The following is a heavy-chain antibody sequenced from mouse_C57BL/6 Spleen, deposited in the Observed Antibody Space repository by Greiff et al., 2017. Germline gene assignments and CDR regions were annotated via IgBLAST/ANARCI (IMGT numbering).Heavy chain of an antibody. CDR3: VRLSYGSSYERYFDV. J-gene: IGHJ1*03. D-gene: IGHD1-1*01. CDR2: IYIGNGYT. V-gene: IGHV1-58*01. Sequence: VQLQQSGAELVRPGSSVKMSCKTSGYTFTSYGINWVKQRPGQGLEWIGYIYIGNGYTEYNEKFKGKATLTSDTSSSTAYIQLSSLTSEDSAIYFCVRLSYGSSYERYFDVWGTGTTVTVSS. CDR1: GYTFTSYG.